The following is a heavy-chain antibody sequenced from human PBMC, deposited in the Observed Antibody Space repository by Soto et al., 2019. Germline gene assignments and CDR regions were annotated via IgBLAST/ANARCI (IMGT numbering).Heavy chain of an antibody. D-gene: IGHD3-22*01. V-gene: IGHV3-30*18. CDR2: ISYDGSNK. CDR3: AKAYAGTYYYDSSGYYEAY. J-gene: IGHJ4*02. Sequence: GGSLRLSCAASGFTFSSYGMHWVRQAPGKGLEWVAVISYDGSNKYYADSVKGRFTISRDNSKNTLYLQMNSLRAEDTAVYYCAKAYAGTYYYDSSGYYEAYWGQGTLVTVSS. CDR1: GFTFSSYG.